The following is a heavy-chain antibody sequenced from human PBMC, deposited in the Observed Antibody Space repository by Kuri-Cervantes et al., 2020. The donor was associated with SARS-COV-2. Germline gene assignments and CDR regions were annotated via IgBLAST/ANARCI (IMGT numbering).Heavy chain of an antibody. CDR2: IYYSGST. CDR3: ARGVVVVPAAVIFFDY. V-gene: IGHV4-59*01. D-gene: IGHD2-2*01. J-gene: IGHJ4*02. Sequence: SQTLSLTCAVYGGSFSGYYWSWIRQPPGKGLEWIGYIYYSGSTNYNPSLKSRVTVSVDTSKNQFSLKLSSVTAADTAVYYCARGVVVVPAAVIFFDYWGQGTLVTVSS. CDR1: GGSFSGYY.